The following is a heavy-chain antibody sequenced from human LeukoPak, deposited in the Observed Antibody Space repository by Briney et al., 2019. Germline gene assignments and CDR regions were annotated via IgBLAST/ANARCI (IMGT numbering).Heavy chain of an antibody. J-gene: IGHJ4*02. CDR2: FDPEDGET. D-gene: IGHD2-2*01. CDR3: ARGILRYDYLDY. V-gene: IGHV1-24*01. Sequence: ASVKVSCKVSGYTLTELSMHWVRQAPGKGLEWMGGFDPEDGETIYAQKFQGRVTMTEDTSTDTAYMELSSLRSEDTAVYYCARGILRYDYLDYWGQGTLVTVSS. CDR1: GYTLTELS.